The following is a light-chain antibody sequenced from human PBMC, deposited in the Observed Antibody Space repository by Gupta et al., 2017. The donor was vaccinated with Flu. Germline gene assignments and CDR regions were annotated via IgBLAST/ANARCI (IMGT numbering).Light chain of an antibody. J-gene: IGKJ3*01. CDR1: QGVTNNY. V-gene: IGKV3-20*01. CDR2: GAS. CDR3: HQYGTSPFT. Sequence: EIVLTQSPDTLSLSSGERATLSCRAGQGVTNNYLAWFQQKRGQAPRLLIYGASSRATGMTDRFIDNGSGTEFTLTISRLEPEDFAVYYCHQYGTSPFTFGHGTKVDIK.